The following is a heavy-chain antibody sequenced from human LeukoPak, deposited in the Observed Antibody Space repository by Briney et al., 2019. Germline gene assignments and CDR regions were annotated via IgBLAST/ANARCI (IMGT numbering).Heavy chain of an antibody. V-gene: IGHV4-38-2*02. CDR1: GYSISSGYY. J-gene: IGHJ4*02. D-gene: IGHD1-26*01. CDR2: IYHSGST. CDR3: ARDRSYSGLSY. Sequence: SETLSLTCTVSGYSISSGYYWGWIRQPPGKGLEWIGSIYHSGSTYYNPSLKSRVTISVDTSKNQFSLKLSSVTAADTAVYYCARDRSYSGLSYWGQGTLVTVSS.